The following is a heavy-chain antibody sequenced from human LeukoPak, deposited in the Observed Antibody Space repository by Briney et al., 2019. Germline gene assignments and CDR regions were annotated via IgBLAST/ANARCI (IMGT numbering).Heavy chain of an antibody. CDR3: TRGLDCRSTSCYLDN. D-gene: IGHD2-2*01. J-gene: IGHJ4*02. V-gene: IGHV3-7*01. CDR1: GFTFTKYW. Sequence: GGSLRLSCAASGFTFTKYWMTWVRRAPGKGLEWVANIKQDGSEKFYVDSVKGRFTISRDNAKNSLDLQINSLGAEDTAVYYCTRGLDCRSTSCYLDNWGQGTLVTVSS. CDR2: IKQDGSEK.